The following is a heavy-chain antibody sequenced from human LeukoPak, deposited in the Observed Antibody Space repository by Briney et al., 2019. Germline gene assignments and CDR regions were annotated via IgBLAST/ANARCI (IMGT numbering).Heavy chain of an antibody. V-gene: IGHV3-15*01. J-gene: IGHJ4*02. CDR2: IKSKTDGGTT. Sequence: GGSLRLSCAASGFTFSNAWMSWVCQAPGKGLEWVGRIKSKTDGGTTDYAAPAKGRFTISRDDSKNTLYLQMNSLKTEDTAVYYCTRHVGQQPDLFDYWGQGTLVTVSS. D-gene: IGHD2-15*01. CDR3: TRHVGQQPDLFDY. CDR1: GFTFSNAW.